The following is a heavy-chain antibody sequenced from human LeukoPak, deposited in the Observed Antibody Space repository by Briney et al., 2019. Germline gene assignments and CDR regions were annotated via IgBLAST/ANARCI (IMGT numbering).Heavy chain of an antibody. CDR3: ASPGKTLDYYY. CDR1: GFTFSKYG. CDR2: ISGSGGST. Sequence: GRSLRLSCVGSGFTFSKYGVHGVRQAPGKGLEWVSAISGSGGSTYYADSVKGRFTISRDNAKNSLYLQMNSLRAEDTAVYYCASPGKTLDYYYWGQGTLVTVSS. D-gene: IGHD2/OR15-2a*01. V-gene: IGHV3-21*01. J-gene: IGHJ4*02.